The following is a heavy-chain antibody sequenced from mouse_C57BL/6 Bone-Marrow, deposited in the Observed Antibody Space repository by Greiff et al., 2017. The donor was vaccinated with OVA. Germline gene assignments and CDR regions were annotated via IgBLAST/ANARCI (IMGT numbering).Heavy chain of an antibody. Sequence: QVQLQQSGAELVRPGTSVKVSCKASGYAFTNYLIEWVKQRPGQGLEWIGVINPGSGGTNYNEKFKGKATLTADKSSSTAYMQLSSLTSEDSAVYFCARRKNNYYGSSYGDFDYWGQGTTLTVSS. D-gene: IGHD1-1*01. CDR2: INPGSGGT. CDR1: GYAFTNYL. J-gene: IGHJ2*01. CDR3: ARRKNNYYGSSYGDFDY. V-gene: IGHV1-54*01.